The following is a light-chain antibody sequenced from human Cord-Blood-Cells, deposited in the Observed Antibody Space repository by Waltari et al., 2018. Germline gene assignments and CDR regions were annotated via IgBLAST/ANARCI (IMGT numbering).Light chain of an antibody. CDR1: QSIGSS. J-gene: IGKJ1*01. CDR2: YAS. CDR3: HQSSSLPQT. V-gene: IGKV6-21*01. Sequence: IVLTQSXXFQSVXPKEKXTITCRAMQSIGSSLHWYQQKPDQSPKLLIKYASQSFSGVPSRFSGSGSGTDFTLTINSLEAEDAATYYCHQSSSLPQTFGQGTKVEIK.